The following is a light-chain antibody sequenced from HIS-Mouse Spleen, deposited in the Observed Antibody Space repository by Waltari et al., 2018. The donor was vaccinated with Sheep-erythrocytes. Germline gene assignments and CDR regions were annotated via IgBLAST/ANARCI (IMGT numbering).Light chain of an antibody. Sequence: QSALTQPRSVSGSPGQSVTIPCTGTRRDVGGYNYVSWSQQHPGKAPKLMIYDVSKRPSGVPDRFSGSKSGNTASLTISGLQAEDEADYYCCSYAGSYNHVFATGTKVTVL. CDR2: DVS. V-gene: IGLV2-11*01. CDR3: CSYAGSYNHV. CDR1: RRDVGGYNY. J-gene: IGLJ1*01.